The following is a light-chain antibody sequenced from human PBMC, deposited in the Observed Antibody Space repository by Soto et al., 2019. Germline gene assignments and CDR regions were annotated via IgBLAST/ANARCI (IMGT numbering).Light chain of an antibody. CDR3: QQYDRLHPT. Sequence: DIQMTQSPASLSASVGDRVTITCRASQDINIFLSWFQQRPGQAPRLLIYAASKLQPGVPSRFSGGSSGSDFIFTIDNLQHEDFETYYCQQYDRLHPTFGRGTKVDIK. CDR2: AAS. CDR1: QDINIF. J-gene: IGKJ2*01. V-gene: IGKV1-33*01.